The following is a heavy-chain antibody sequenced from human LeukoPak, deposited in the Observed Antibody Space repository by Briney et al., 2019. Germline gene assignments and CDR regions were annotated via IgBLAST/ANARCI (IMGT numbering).Heavy chain of an antibody. Sequence: GGSLGLSCAASGFTVSSNYMSWVRQAPGKGLEGVSVIYSGGSTYYADSVKGRFTISRDNSKNTLYLQMNSLRAEDTAVYYCARARFGEFNAFDIWGQGTMVTVSS. J-gene: IGHJ3*02. D-gene: IGHD3-10*01. CDR2: IYSGGST. V-gene: IGHV3-66*01. CDR3: ARARFGEFNAFDI. CDR1: GFTVSSNY.